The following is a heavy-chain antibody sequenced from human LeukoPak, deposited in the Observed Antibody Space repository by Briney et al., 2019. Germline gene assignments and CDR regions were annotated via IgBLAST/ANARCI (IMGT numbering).Heavy chain of an antibody. CDR2: IYPGDSDT. CDR1: GYSFTSYW. V-gene: IGHV5-51*01. CDR3: ARLSRDGYTFNYFDY. D-gene: IGHD5-24*01. J-gene: IGHJ4*02. Sequence: GESLKISCKGSGYSFTSYWIGWVRQMPGKGLEWMGIIYPGDSDTRYSSSFQGQVTISADKSISTAYLQWSSLKASDTAMYYCARLSRDGYTFNYFDYWGQGTLVTVSS.